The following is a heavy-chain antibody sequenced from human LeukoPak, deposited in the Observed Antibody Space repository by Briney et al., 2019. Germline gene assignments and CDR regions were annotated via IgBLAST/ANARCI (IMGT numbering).Heavy chain of an antibody. V-gene: IGHV3-11*01. CDR1: GFTFSDYY. Sequence: GGSLRLSCAASGFTFSDYYMSWIRQAPGKGLEWVSYISSSGNTIYYADSVKGRFTISRDNAKTSLYLQMNSLRAEDTAVYYCAKDILPAGLFFDYWGQGTVVTVSS. J-gene: IGHJ4*02. CDR3: AKDILPAGLFFDY. D-gene: IGHD2-2*01. CDR2: ISSSGNTI.